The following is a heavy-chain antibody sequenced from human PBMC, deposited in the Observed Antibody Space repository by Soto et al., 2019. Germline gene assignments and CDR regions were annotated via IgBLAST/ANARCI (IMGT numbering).Heavy chain of an antibody. J-gene: IGHJ6*03. CDR1: GFTFSSYA. D-gene: IGHD2-2*01. CDR2: ISGSGGST. V-gene: IGHV3-23*01. CDR3: AKFYCSSTSCPHYYYYMDV. Sequence: GGSLRLSCAASGFTFSSYAMSWVRQAPGKGLEWVSAISGSGGSTYYADSVKGRFTISRDNSKNTLYLQMNSLRAEDTAVYYCAKFYCSSTSCPHYYYYMDVGGKGTTVTVSS.